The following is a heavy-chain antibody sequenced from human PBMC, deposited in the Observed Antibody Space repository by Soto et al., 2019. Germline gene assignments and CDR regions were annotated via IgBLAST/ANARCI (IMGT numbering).Heavy chain of an antibody. J-gene: IGHJ4*02. V-gene: IGHV3-23*01. D-gene: IGHD3-22*01. Sequence: GGSLRLSCAASGFTFSSYAMSWVRQAPGKGLEWVSAISGSGGSTYYADSVKGRFTISRDNSKNTLYLQMNSLRAEDTAVYYCAKRGLPYYYDSSGYYPAPFDYWGQGTLVTVSS. CDR1: GFTFSSYA. CDR3: AKRGLPYYYDSSGYYPAPFDY. CDR2: ISGSGGST.